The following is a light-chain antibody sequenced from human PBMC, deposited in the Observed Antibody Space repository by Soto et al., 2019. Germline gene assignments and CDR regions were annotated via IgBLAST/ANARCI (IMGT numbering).Light chain of an antibody. V-gene: IGKV3-20*01. J-gene: IGKJ3*01. CDR3: QQYGSSPPFT. Sequence: IVLTQSPGTLSLTPGERATLSCRASQSVSSSYLAWYQQKPGQAPRLLIYGASSRATGIPDRFSGSGSGTDFTLTISRREPEDSAVYYCQQYGSSPPFTVGPGTRVDIK. CDR1: QSVSSSY. CDR2: GAS.